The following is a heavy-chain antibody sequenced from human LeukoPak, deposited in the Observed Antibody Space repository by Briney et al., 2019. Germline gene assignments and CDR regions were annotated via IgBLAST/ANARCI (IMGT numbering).Heavy chain of an antibody. Sequence: PGGSLRLSCAASGFSFSRFYMSWVRQTPGKALEWISYIPTSGISVQYADSVRGRFTASRDDAMNSLHLQMDSLRVEDTAVYYCTRAEDLGPGAHFDQWGQGALVIVSS. CDR2: IPTSGISV. CDR3: TRAEDLGPGAHFDQ. V-gene: IGHV3-11*01. J-gene: IGHJ4*02. CDR1: GFSFSRFY. D-gene: IGHD2-15*01.